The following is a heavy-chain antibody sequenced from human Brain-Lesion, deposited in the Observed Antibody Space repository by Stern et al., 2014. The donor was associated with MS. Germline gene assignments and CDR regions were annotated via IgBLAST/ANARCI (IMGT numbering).Heavy chain of an antibody. CDR3: ARHDSVPRPSQLYSARDRGPGYFDY. D-gene: IGHD1-26*01. V-gene: IGHV4-39*01. CDR1: GGSISSSTYY. J-gene: IGHJ4*02. Sequence: QLVESGPGLVKPSETLSLTCTVYGGSISSSTYYWAWIRQPPGKGLEWIGNIYYSGFTYYNPSLKSRVTISVDMSKNQFSLKLSSVTAADTAIYYCARHDSVPRPSQLYSARDRGPGYFDYWGQGTLVTVSS. CDR2: IYYSGFT.